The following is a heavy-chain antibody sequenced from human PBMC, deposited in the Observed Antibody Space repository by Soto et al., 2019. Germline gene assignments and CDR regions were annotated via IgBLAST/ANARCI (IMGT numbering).Heavy chain of an antibody. Sequence: SETLYLTCTVSGGSISSYYWSWIRQPPGKGLEWIGYIYYSGSTNYNPSLKSRVTISVDTSKNQFSLKLSSVTAADTAVYYCARDDTQWLAQFDYWGQGTLVTVSS. J-gene: IGHJ4*02. V-gene: IGHV4-59*01. CDR1: GGSISSYY. D-gene: IGHD6-19*01. CDR3: ARDDTQWLAQFDY. CDR2: IYYSGST.